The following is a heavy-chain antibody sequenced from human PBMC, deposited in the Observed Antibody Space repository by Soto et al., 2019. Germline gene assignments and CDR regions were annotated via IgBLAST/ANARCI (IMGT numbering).Heavy chain of an antibody. Sequence: PDTLSLPWSVSGGSFSGCHWSWIRQPPGKGLEWIGEINHSGSINYNPSLKSRVTISLDTSKNQFSLNLSSVTAADTAVYYCARGRNFDYVWGTSRYTIDYWGQGTLVTSPQ. V-gene: IGHV4-34*01. CDR3: ARGRNFDYVWGTSRYTIDY. D-gene: IGHD3-16*02. J-gene: IGHJ4*02. CDR1: GGSFSGCH. CDR2: INHSGSI.